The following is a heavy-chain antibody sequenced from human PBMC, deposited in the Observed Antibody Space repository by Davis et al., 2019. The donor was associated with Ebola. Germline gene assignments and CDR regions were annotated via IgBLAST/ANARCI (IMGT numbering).Heavy chain of an antibody. J-gene: IGHJ6*04. CDR3: ARGIFRFPLGGMDV. D-gene: IGHD3-3*01. CDR2: INTNGRTT. CDR1: GFTFSSYS. Sequence: GESLKISCAASGFTFSSYSMNWVRQAPGKGLEWVSRINTNGRTTSYADSVKGRFTISRDNAKNTLYLQMNSLRAEDTAVYYCARGIFRFPLGGMDVWGKGTTVTVSS. V-gene: IGHV3-74*01.